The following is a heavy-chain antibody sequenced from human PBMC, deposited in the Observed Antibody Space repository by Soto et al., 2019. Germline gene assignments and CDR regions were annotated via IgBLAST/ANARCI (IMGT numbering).Heavy chain of an antibody. J-gene: IGHJ6*03. Sequence: QVTLKESGPVLVKPTETLTLTCTVSGFSLTNATMGVSWIRQPPGKALEWLTHIFSTDEISYNTSLKSRVTISPDTSKSQVVLTMTNMDPVDTATYYCARAGDYSFYYMDVWGKGTTVIVSS. CDR2: IFSTDEI. CDR3: ARAGDYSFYYMDV. V-gene: IGHV2-26*01. CDR1: GFSLTNATMG. D-gene: IGHD7-27*01.